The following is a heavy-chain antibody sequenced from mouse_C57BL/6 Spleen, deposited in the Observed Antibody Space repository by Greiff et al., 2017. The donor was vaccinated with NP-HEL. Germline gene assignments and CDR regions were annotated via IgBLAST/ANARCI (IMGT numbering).Heavy chain of an antibody. D-gene: IGHD1-1*01. CDR3: ARSGYGSSHWYFDV. CDR2: IYPGNGDT. CDR1: GYTFTSYN. J-gene: IGHJ1*03. V-gene: IGHV1-12*01. Sequence: LQESGAELVRPGASVKMSCKASGYTFTSYNMHWVKQTPRQGLEWIGAIYPGNGDTSYNQKFKGKATLTVDKSSSTAYMQLSSLTSEDSAVYFCARSGYGSSHWYFDVWGTGTTVTVSS.